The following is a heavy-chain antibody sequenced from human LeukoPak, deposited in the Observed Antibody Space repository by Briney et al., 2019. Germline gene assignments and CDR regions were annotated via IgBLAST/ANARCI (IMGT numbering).Heavy chain of an antibody. CDR2: IKHDGSEK. D-gene: IGHD3-22*01. CDR3: AREIRSRNYDESTGYFNY. Sequence: RGSLRLSCAASGFTFSNYWMSWVRQAPGKGLEWVANIKHDGSEKYYADSVKGRFSIFRDNAKTSVYLQLNSLRGEDTAVYYCAREIRSRNYDESTGYFNYWGQGTLVTVSS. CDR1: GFTFSNYW. J-gene: IGHJ4*02. V-gene: IGHV3-7*01.